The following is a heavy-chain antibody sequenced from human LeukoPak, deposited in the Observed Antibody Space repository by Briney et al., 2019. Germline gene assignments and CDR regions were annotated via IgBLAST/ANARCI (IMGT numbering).Heavy chain of an antibody. CDR2: INPNSGGT. D-gene: IGHD4-23*01. CDR1: GYTFTDYY. J-gene: IGHJ4*02. CDR3: ARGYGGNSVDY. Sequence: ASVKVSCKASGYTFTDYYIHWVRQAPGQGLEWMGWINPNSGGTNYAREFQGRVTMTRDTSISTAYMEVSRLRSDDTAIYYCARGYGGNSVDYWGQGTLVTVSS. V-gene: IGHV1-2*02.